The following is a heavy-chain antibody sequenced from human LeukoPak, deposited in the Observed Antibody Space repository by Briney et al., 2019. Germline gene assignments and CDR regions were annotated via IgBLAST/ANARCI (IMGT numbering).Heavy chain of an antibody. V-gene: IGHV3-21*01. CDR3: ARDGIYYGMDV. J-gene: IGHJ6*02. CDR2: ISSSSSYI. D-gene: IGHD1-14*01. Sequence: GGSLGLSCAASGFTFSSYSMNWVRQAPGKGLEWVSSISSSSSYIYYADSVKGRFTISRDNAKNSLYLQMNSLRAEDTAVYYCARDGIYYGMDVWGQGTTVTVSS. CDR1: GFTFSSYS.